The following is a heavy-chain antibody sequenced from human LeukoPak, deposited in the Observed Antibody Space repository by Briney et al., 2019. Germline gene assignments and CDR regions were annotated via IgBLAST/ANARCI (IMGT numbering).Heavy chain of an antibody. V-gene: IGHV4-34*01. J-gene: IGHJ4*02. D-gene: IGHD3-16*02. CDR2: INHSGST. CDR1: GGSFSGYY. CDR3: ARGGLRRLGELSLYGRFYFDY. Sequence: ASETLSLTCAVYGGSFSGYYWSWIRQPPGKGLEWIGEINHSGSTNYNPSLKSRVTISVDTSKNQFSLKLSSVTAADTAVYYCARGGLRRLGELSLYGRFYFDYWGQGTLVTVSS.